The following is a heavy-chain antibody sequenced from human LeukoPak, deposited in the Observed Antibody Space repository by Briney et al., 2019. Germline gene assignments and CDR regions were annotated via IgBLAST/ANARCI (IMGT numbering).Heavy chain of an antibody. CDR2: INPNSGGT. D-gene: IGHD3-3*01. V-gene: IGHV1-2*02. Sequence: ASVKVSCKASGYTFTGYYMHWVRQAPGQGLEWMGWINPNSGGTNYAQKVQGRVTMTRDTSISTAYTELSRLRSDDTAVYYCAREWRRDAFDIWGQGTMVTVSS. CDR1: GYTFTGYY. J-gene: IGHJ3*02. CDR3: AREWRRDAFDI.